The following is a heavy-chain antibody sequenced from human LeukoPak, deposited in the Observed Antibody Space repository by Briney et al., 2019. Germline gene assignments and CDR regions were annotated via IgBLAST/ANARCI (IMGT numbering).Heavy chain of an antibody. D-gene: IGHD4-17*01. V-gene: IGHV4-30-2*01. J-gene: IGHJ5*02. CDR1: GGSIYSGSFS. CDR3: SRGVMNGDFSWFDP. CDR2: IFQSGSS. Sequence: SETLSLTCAVSGGSIYSGSFSWSWIRQPPGEGLEWIGYIFQSGSSFYNPSLRSRVAISVDRSKNQFSLRLRSVTAADTAVYFYSRGVMNGDFSWFDPWGQGTLVIVSS.